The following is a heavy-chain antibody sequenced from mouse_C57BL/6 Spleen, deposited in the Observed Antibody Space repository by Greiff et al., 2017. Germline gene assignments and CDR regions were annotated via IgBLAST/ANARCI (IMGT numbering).Heavy chain of an antibody. CDR1: GYTFTSYW. Sequence: QVQLQQPGAELVMPGASVKLSCKASGYTFTSYWMHWVKQRPGQGLEWIGEIDPSDSYTNYNQKFKGKSTLTLDKSSSTAYMQLSSLTSEDSAVYYCARTDSNYFDYWGQGTTLTVSS. CDR2: IDPSDSYT. J-gene: IGHJ2*01. CDR3: ARTDSNYFDY. V-gene: IGHV1-69*01.